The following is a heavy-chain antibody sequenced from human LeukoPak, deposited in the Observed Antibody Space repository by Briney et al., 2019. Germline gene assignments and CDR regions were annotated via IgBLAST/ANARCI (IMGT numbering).Heavy chain of an antibody. D-gene: IGHD5-24*01. CDR3: ARANSPDGYTDY. J-gene: IGHJ4*02. Sequence: ASVKVSCKASGGTFSSYAISWVRQAPGQGLEWMGGIIPIFGTANYAQKFQGRVTITADESTSTAYMELSSLRSEDTAVCYCARANSPDGYTDYWGQGTLVTVSS. CDR1: GGTFSSYA. V-gene: IGHV1-69*13. CDR2: IIPIFGTA.